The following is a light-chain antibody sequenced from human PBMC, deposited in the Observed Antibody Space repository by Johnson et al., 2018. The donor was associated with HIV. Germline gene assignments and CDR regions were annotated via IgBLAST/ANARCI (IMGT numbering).Light chain of an antibody. J-gene: IGLJ1*01. V-gene: IGLV1-51*01. CDR3: GTWLSSLRAYNYV. Sequence: QSVLTQPPSVSAAPGPKVTISCSGSSSNIGNNYVSWYKLLPGTAPIPLIYDNNKRPSGIPNSFTGYKSGTLATLGITGLQTGAEADYHCGTWLSSLRAYNYVCGSGTKVTVL. CDR1: SSNIGNNY. CDR2: DNN.